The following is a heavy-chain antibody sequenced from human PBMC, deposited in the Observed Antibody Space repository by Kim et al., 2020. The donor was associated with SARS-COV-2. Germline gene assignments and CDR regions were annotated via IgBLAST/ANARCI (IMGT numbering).Heavy chain of an antibody. CDR2: SSGDGGST. Sequence: GGSLRLSCAASGFTFDDYAMHWVRQAPGKGLEWVSLSSGDGGSTYYADSVKGRFTISRDNSKNSLYLQMNSLRTEDTALYYCEAEGNFQHWGQGTLVTVSS. J-gene: IGHJ1*01. V-gene: IGHV3-43*02. D-gene: IGHD3-10*01. CDR1: GFTFDDYA. CDR3: EAEGNFQH.